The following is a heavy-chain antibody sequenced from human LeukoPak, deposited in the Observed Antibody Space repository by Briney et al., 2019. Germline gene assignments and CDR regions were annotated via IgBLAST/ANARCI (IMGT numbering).Heavy chain of an antibody. CDR1: GGSISSYY. J-gene: IGHJ4*02. Sequence: SETLSLTCTVSGGSISSYYWSWIRQPPGKGLEWIGYIYYSGSTNYNPSLKSRVTISVDTSKNQFSLKLSSVTAADTAVYYCARIRALGPDQYYFDYWGQGTLVTVSS. V-gene: IGHV4-59*12. CDR3: ARIRALGPDQYYFDY. CDR2: IYYSGST. D-gene: IGHD3/OR15-3a*01.